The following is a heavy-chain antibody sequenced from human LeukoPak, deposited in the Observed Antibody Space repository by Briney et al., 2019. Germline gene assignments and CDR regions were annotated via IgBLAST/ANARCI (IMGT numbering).Heavy chain of an antibody. V-gene: IGHV4-31*03. D-gene: IGHD3-3*01. CDR2: IYYSGST. CDR3: ARVRFVEWLPFDY. Sequence: SQTLSLTCTVSGGSINSGDYYWTWIRQHPGKGLEWIGSIYYSGSTYYNPSLKSRVTISIDTSKNQFSLRLSSVTAADTAVYCCARVRFVEWLPFDYWGQGTLVIVSS. CDR1: GGSINSGDYY. J-gene: IGHJ4*02.